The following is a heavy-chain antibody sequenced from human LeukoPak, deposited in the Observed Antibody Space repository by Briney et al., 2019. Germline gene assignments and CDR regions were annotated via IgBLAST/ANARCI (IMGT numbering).Heavy chain of an antibody. CDR3: ARDGVLGYSSSSVGDY. V-gene: IGHV3-66*01. Sequence: GGSLRLSCAASGFTVSSNYMGWVRQAPGKGLEWVSVIYSGGSTYYADSVKGRFTISRDNSKNTLYLQMNSLRAEDTAVYYCARDGVLGYSSSSVGDYWGQGTLVTVSS. CDR1: GFTVSSNY. CDR2: IYSGGST. J-gene: IGHJ4*02. D-gene: IGHD6-6*01.